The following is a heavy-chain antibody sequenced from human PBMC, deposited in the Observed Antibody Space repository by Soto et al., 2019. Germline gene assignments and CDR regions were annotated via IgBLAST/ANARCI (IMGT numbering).Heavy chain of an antibody. CDR3: ARDLWGYCGTDCYPLDV. J-gene: IGHJ6*02. Sequence: SQTLPLTSTGSGCILSGHDWSWFRLPPGKGLEWIGYMYNTGSTVYNPSFKSRVTISVDTSKNQFSLKLNSVTAADTAVYYCARDLWGYCGTDCYPLDVWGQGTTVT. V-gene: IGHV4-59*11. D-gene: IGHD2-21*02. CDR2: MYNTGST. CDR1: GCILSGHD.